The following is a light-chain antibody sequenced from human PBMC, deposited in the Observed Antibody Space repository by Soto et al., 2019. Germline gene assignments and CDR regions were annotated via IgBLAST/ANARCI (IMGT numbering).Light chain of an antibody. Sequence: EIVLTQSPGTLSLSSGEKATLSCRAIQSVSSYLAWYRQRPGHPPRLLIYATFIRATGVPDRSSGSGSGTDFTLTISRLEPEDFAVFFCQHYGTSLFTLGPGTKVDIK. CDR3: QHYGTSLFT. CDR2: ATF. CDR1: QSVSSY. V-gene: IGKV3-20*01. J-gene: IGKJ3*01.